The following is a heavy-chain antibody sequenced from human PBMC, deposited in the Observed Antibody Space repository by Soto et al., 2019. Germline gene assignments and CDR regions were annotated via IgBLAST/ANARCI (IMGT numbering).Heavy chain of an antibody. CDR2: IYYSGST. D-gene: IGHD6-19*01. CDR3: ARGSPSSGWYLDY. V-gene: IGHV4-59*01. Sequence: SETLSLTCTVSGGSISSYYWSWIRQPPGKGLEWIGYIYYSGSTNYNPSLKSRVTISVDTSKNQFSLKLSSVTAADTAVYYCARGSPSSGWYLDYWGQGTLVTVSS. J-gene: IGHJ4*02. CDR1: GGSISSYY.